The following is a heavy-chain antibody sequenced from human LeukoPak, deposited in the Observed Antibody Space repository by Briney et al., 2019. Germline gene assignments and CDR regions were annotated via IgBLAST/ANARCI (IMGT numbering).Heavy chain of an antibody. CDR3: TTGWPAAGHDGY. Sequence: PGGSLRLSCAASGFTFRTAWMNWVRQAPGRGLEWVGRIRSKTDGETTDYVAPVKGRFTISRDDSKNTLYLQMNSLKTEDTAVYYCTTGWPAAGHDGYWGQGTLVTVSS. V-gene: IGHV3-15*07. D-gene: IGHD6-13*01. CDR1: GFTFRTAW. J-gene: IGHJ4*02. CDR2: IRSKTDGETT.